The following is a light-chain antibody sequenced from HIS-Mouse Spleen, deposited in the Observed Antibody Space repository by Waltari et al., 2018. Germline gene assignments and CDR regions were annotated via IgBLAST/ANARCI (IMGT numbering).Light chain of an antibody. Sequence: QSALTQPASXXGSPGQSITISCTGTSSXVGGXXYVXRDQQHPGKAPKLMIYEVSNRPSGVSNRFSGSKSGNTASLTISGLQAEDEADYYCSSYTSSSTVVFGGGXKLTVL. V-gene: IGLV2-14*01. CDR2: EVS. CDR1: SSXVGGXXY. J-gene: IGLJ2*01. CDR3: SSYTSSSTVV.